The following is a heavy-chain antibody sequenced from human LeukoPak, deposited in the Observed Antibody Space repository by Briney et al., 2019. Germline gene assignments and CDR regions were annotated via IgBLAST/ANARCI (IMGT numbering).Heavy chain of an antibody. J-gene: IGHJ6*03. V-gene: IGHV3-23*01. CDR2: ISIDGGRT. CDR3: ARKGIGSSRYQNMDV. CDR1: GFTFSSYA. D-gene: IGHD6-25*01. Sequence: GGSLRLSCAASGFTFSSYAMSWVRQAPGKGPEWVSTISIDGGRTYYADSVKGRFTVSRDTSKNTLYLQMNSLRAEDTAVYFCARKGIGSSRYQNMDVWGKGTTVTVSS.